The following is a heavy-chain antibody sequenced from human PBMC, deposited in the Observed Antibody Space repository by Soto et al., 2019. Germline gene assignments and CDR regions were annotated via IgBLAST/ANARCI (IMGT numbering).Heavy chain of an antibody. J-gene: IGHJ4*02. Sequence: QLQLQESGPGLVKPSETLSLTCTVSGVSISNSSYYWGWIRRPPGKGLEWIGTIYYSGITYYNPSLKSRVTISVDTSKNQFSLKLTSVTAEDTAVYYCARHGSNWGQGTLVTVSS. CDR3: ARHGSN. V-gene: IGHV4-39*01. CDR1: GVSISNSSYY. CDR2: IYYSGIT.